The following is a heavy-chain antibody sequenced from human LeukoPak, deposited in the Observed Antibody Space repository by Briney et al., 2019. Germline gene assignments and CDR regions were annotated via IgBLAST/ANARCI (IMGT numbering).Heavy chain of an antibody. J-gene: IGHJ4*02. D-gene: IGHD1-26*01. Sequence: AGGSLRLSCVASGFTARSNYMSWVRQAPGKGLEWVSTIYSGGNTYYADSVKGRFTFSRDNSKNTLYLQMNSLRAEDTAVYYCARGEWELFYYFDYWGQGTLVTVSS. CDR3: ARGEWELFYYFDY. V-gene: IGHV3-66*01. CDR2: IYSGGNT. CDR1: GFTARSNY.